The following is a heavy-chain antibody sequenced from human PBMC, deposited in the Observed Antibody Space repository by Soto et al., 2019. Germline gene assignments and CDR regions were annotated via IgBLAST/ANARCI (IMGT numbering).Heavy chain of an antibody. D-gene: IGHD3-9*01. V-gene: IGHV4-39*01. Sequence: ETLSLTCTVSGGSISSYYWSWIRQPPGKGLEWIGSIYYSGSTYYNPSLKSRVTISVDTSKNQFSLKLSSVTAADTAVYYCARLDILTGYPLPSYYGMDVWGQGTTVTVSS. CDR2: IYYSGST. CDR3: ARLDILTGYPLPSYYGMDV. J-gene: IGHJ6*02. CDR1: GGSISSYY.